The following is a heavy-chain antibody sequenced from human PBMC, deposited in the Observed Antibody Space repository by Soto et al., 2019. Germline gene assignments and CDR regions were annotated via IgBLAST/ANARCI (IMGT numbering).Heavy chain of an antibody. J-gene: IGHJ6*02. CDR2: IYTSGST. CDR1: GGSISSYY. CDR3: AIDRGESFSPGFYGMED. Sequence: PSETLSLTCTVSGGSISSYYWSWIRQPAGKGLEWIGRIYTSGSTNYNPSLKSRVTMSVDTSKNQFSLKLSSVTAADTAVYYCAIDRGESFSPGFYGMEDWGQGTMVTVYS. V-gene: IGHV4-4*07. D-gene: IGHD3-10*01.